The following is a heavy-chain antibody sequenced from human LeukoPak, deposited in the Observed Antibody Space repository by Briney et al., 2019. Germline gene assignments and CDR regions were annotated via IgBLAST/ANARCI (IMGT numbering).Heavy chain of an antibody. CDR1: GYSFTSYG. CDR3: ASLKNSYDSSGYLVTDAFDI. CDR2: ISAYNGNT. Sequence: ASVKVSCKASGYSFTSYGISWVRQAPGQGLEWMGWISAYNGNTNYVQKLQGRVTMTTDTSTSTAYMELRSLRSDDTAVYYCASLKNSYDSSGYLVTDAFDIWGQGTM. D-gene: IGHD3-22*01. J-gene: IGHJ3*02. V-gene: IGHV1-18*01.